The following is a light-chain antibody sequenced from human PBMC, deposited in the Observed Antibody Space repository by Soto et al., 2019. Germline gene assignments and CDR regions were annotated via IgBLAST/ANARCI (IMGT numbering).Light chain of an antibody. J-gene: IGKJ1*01. CDR3: QQYGSSPRT. V-gene: IGKV3-20*01. CDR2: GAS. Sequence: EVVLTQSPGALSLSPGARATLSCRASKSVSSYLAWYQQKSGQAPRLLIYGASSRATGVPDRFSGSGSGTDFTLTISRLEPEDFAVYYCQQYGSSPRTFGQGTKVDIK. CDR1: KSVSSY.